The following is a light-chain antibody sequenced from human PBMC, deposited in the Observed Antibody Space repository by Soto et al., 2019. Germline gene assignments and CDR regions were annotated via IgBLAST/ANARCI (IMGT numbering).Light chain of an antibody. J-gene: IGKJ1*01. CDR2: VES. CDR1: QSVSSSS. V-gene: IGKV3-20*01. CDR3: QQYGSSPVT. Sequence: EIVLTQSPGTLSLSPGERATLSCRASQSVSSSSLAWYQQRPGQAPKLLIYVESSRATGIPDRFSGSGSGTDFTLTISRLEPEDFAVYYCQQYGSSPVTFGQGTKVEIK.